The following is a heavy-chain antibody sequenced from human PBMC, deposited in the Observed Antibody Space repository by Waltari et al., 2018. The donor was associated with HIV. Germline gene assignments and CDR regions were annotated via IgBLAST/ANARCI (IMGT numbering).Heavy chain of an antibody. CDR3: ARSSYRFDWPNNWFDP. J-gene: IGHJ5*02. V-gene: IGHV4-61*02. D-gene: IGHD3-9*01. CDR1: GGSISSGSYY. CDR2: IYTSGST. Sequence: QVQLQESGPGLVKPSQNLSLTCTVSGGSISSGSYYWSWIRQPAVKGLEWIGRIYTSGSTNYHPSLKSRVTISVDTSKNQFSLSLSSVTAADTAVYYCARSSYRFDWPNNWFDPWGQGTLVTVSS.